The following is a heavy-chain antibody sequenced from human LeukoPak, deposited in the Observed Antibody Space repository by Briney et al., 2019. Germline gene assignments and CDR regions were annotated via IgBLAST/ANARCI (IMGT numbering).Heavy chain of an antibody. Sequence: SVKVSCKASGGTFSSCAISWVRQAPGQGLEWMGGIIPIFGTANYAQKFQGRVAITADESTSTAYMELSSLRSEDTAVYYCARDRSLRELWLRNWFDPWGQGTLVTVSS. V-gene: IGHV1-69*01. J-gene: IGHJ5*02. CDR1: GGTFSSCA. CDR3: ARDRSLRELWLRNWFDP. D-gene: IGHD5-18*01. CDR2: IIPIFGTA.